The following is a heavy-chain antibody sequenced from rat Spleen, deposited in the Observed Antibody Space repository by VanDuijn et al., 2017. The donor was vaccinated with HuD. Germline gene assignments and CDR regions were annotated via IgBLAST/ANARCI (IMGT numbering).Heavy chain of an antibody. D-gene: IGHD1-1*01. V-gene: IGHV5-31*01. CDR1: GFTFNNYW. CDR2: ITNTGGST. J-gene: IGHJ2*01. Sequence: EVKLVESGGGLVQPGRSFKLSCAASGFTFNNYWMTWIRQAPGKGLEWVASITNTGGSTYYPDSVKGRFTISRDNAKSTLYLQMNSLRSEDTATYYCTRDGDLYYYSGDGTLFDYWGQGVMVTVSS. CDR3: TRDGDLYYYSGDGTLFDY.